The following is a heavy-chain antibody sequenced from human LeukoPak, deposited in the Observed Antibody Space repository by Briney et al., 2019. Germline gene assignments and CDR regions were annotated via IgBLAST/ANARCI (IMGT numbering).Heavy chain of an antibody. CDR3: ARNSGYGFDY. J-gene: IGHJ4*02. CDR2: MNPNSGNT. CDR1: GFSFMGYY. V-gene: IGHV1-8*02. Sequence: ASVKVSCKASGFSFMGYYLHWVRQATGQGLEWMGWMNPNSGNTGYAQKFQGRVTMTRNTSISTAYMELSSLRPEDTAVYYCARNSGYGFDYWGQGTLVTVSS. D-gene: IGHD5-12*01.